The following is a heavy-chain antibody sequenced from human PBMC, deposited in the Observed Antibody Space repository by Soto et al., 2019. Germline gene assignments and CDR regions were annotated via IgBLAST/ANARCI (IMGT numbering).Heavy chain of an antibody. CDR1: GDSVTSHY. CDR2: IFHTGTS. J-gene: IGHJ6*03. V-gene: IGHV4-59*02. CDR3: ARLWFGELQTYYYYYMDV. Sequence: SETLSLTCSFSGDSVTSHYFTWILQSPEKGLEWVGEIFHTGTSNYNPSLKSRATISVDQSKNQFSLKLSSVTAADTAVYYCARLWFGELQTYYYYYMDVWGKGTTVTVSS. D-gene: IGHD3-10*01.